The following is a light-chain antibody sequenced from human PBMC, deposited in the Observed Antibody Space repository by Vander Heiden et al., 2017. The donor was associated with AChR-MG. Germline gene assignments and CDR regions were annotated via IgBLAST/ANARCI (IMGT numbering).Light chain of an antibody. J-gene: IGLJ1*01. CDR3: SSYAGSNIV. CDR1: SSDVGGYNY. CDR2: EVT. Sequence: QSALTQPPSASGSPGQSVTISCTGTSSDVGGYNYVSWYQQHPGKAPKLIIYEVTKRPSGVPDRFSGSKSGNTASLTVSGLQSDDEADYYCSSYAGSNIVFGTGTYVTVL. V-gene: IGLV2-8*01.